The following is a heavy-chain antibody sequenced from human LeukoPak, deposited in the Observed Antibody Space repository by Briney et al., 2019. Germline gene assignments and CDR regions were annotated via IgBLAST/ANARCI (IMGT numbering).Heavy chain of an antibody. CDR2: IIPIFGTA. V-gene: IGHV1-69*05. Sequence: SVKVSCKASGGTFSSYAISWVRQAPGQGLERMGRIIPIFGTANYAQKFQGRVTITTDESTSTAYMELSSLRSEDTAVYYCARDAQYSSSSDDFDYWGQGTLVTVSS. J-gene: IGHJ4*02. D-gene: IGHD6-6*01. CDR1: GGTFSSYA. CDR3: ARDAQYSSSSDDFDY.